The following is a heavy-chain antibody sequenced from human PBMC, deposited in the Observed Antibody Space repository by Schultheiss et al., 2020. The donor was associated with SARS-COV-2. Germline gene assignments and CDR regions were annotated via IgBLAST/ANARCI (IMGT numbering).Heavy chain of an antibody. CDR2: IWYDGSNK. J-gene: IGHJ6*02. CDR1: GFTFSSYG. V-gene: IGHV3-33*01. Sequence: GGSLRLSCAASGFTFSSYGMHWVRQAPGKGLEWVAVIWYDGSNKYYADSVKGRFTISRDNSKNTLYLQMNSLRAEDTAVYYCARTVGGHYYYGMDVWGQGTTVTVSS. CDR3: ARTVGGHYYYGMDV. D-gene: IGHD3-16*01.